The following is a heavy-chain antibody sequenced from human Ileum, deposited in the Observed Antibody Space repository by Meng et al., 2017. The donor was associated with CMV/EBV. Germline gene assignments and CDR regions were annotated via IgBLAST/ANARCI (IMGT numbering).Heavy chain of an antibody. CDR3: ARSTASGTDFWG. D-gene: IGHD3-10*01. CDR2: ISVGGSEAPST. J-gene: IGHJ4*02. Sequence: GESLKISCAASGFTFSDYWMQWVRQAPGGGLVWVARISVGGSEAPSTKYADSVEGRFTISRDDAQSTLYLQMNSLRVDDTDVYYCARSTASGTDFWGWGQGTLVTVSS. CDR1: GFTFSDYW. V-gene: IGHV3-74*03.